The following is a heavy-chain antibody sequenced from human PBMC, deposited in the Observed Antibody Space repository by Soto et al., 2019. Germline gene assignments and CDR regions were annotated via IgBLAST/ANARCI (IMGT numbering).Heavy chain of an antibody. CDR3: AKDLVQLGIAVVIDY. CDR2: ISGSGGST. V-gene: IGHV3-23*01. Sequence: GGSLRPSCAASGFTFSSYAMSWVRQAPGKGLEWVSAISGSGGSTYYADSVKGRFTISRDNSKNTLYLQMNSLRAEDTAVYYCAKDLVQLGIAVVIDYWGQGTLVTVSS. CDR1: GFTFSSYA. J-gene: IGHJ4*02. D-gene: IGHD6-19*01.